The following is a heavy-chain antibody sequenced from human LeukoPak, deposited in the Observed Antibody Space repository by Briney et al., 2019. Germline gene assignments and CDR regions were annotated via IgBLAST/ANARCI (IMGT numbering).Heavy chain of an antibody. D-gene: IGHD4-17*01. CDR1: GYSFSIYG. V-gene: IGHV1-18*01. J-gene: IGHJ3*02. CDR3: ARGYGDYVRAFDM. Sequence: ASVKVSCKASGYSFSIYGINWVRQAPGQGLEWMGWISTYNGNADYAQRFQGRVTMTTDTSTSTSYMELRSLRSDDTAVYHCARGYGDYVRAFDMWGQGTMVTVSS. CDR2: ISTYNGNA.